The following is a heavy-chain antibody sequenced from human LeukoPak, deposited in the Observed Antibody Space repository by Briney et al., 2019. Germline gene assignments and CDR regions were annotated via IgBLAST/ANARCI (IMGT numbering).Heavy chain of an antibody. CDR3: ARDSPYGGFDR. J-gene: IGHJ5*02. CDR2: IYTSGST. V-gene: IGHV4-4*07. D-gene: IGHD3-10*01. CDR1: GGSISSYY. Sequence: SETLSLTCTVSGGSISSYYWSWIRQPAGKGLEWIGRIYTSGSTNYNPSLKSRVTMSVDTSKNQSSLQLSSVTAADTAVYYCARDSPYGGFDRWGKGTLVTVSS.